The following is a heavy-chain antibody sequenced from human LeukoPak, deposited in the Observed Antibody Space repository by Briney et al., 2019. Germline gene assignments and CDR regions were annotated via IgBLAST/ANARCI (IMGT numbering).Heavy chain of an antibody. CDR2: INSSSSTR. J-gene: IGHJ4*02. CDR3: ARAGFTFSDYFGSFFDY. D-gene: IGHD3-10*01. Sequence: PGGSLRLFCAASGFTFSSYSMNWVRQAPGKGLEWVSHINSSSSTRYYADSVKGRFTLSRDNAKNSLYLQMNSLRAEDTAVYYCARAGFTFSDYFGSFFDYWGQGTLVTVSS. V-gene: IGHV3-48*01. CDR1: GFTFSSYS.